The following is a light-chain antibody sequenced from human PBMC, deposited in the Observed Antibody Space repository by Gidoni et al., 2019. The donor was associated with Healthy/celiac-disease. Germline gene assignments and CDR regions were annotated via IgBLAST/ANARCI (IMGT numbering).Light chain of an antibody. CDR2: GNS. CDR3: QSYDSSLSVVV. Sequence: QSVLTQPPSVSEAPGQRVTISCTGSSSNIGAGYDVHWYQQLPETAPKPLIYGNSKRPSGVPDRFSGSKSGTSASLAITGLQAEDEADYYCQSYDSSLSVVVFGGGTKLTV. J-gene: IGLJ2*01. CDR1: SSNIGAGYD. V-gene: IGLV1-40*01.